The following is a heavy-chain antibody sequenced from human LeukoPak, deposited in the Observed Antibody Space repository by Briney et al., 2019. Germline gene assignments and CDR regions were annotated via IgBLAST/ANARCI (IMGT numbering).Heavy chain of an antibody. CDR3: AKDSSSWYGAFDY. Sequence: PGGSLRLSCAASGFTFDDYAMHWVRQAPGKGLEWVSGISWNSGSIGYADSVKGRFTISRDNSKNTLYLQMNSLRAEDTAVYYCAKDSSSWYGAFDYWGQGTLVTVSS. V-gene: IGHV3-9*01. J-gene: IGHJ4*02. CDR2: ISWNSGSI. CDR1: GFTFDDYA. D-gene: IGHD6-13*01.